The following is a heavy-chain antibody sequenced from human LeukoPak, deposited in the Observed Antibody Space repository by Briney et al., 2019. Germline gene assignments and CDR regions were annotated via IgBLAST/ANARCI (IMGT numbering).Heavy chain of an antibody. CDR1: GFTFSSYE. CDR3: AREGYYGSGSYYRLDY. Sequence: GGSLRLSCAASGFTFSSYEMNWVRQAPGKGLEWVSYISSSGSTIYYADSVKGRFTISRDNAKNSLYLQMNSLRAEDTAVYYCAREGYYGSGSYYRLDYWGQGTLVTVSS. CDR2: ISSSGSTI. D-gene: IGHD3-10*01. V-gene: IGHV3-48*03. J-gene: IGHJ4*02.